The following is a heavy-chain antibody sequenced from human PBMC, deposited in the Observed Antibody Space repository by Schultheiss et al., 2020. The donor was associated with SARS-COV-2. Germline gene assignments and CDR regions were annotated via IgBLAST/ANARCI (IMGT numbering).Heavy chain of an antibody. Sequence: GESLKISCKGSGYSFTSYWIGWVRQMPGKGLELMGIIYPGDSDTNYSPSFQGHVTISADKSISTAYLQWSSLKASDTAMYYCARGREYYDSSGYYSWYFDYWGQGTLVTVSS. D-gene: IGHD3-22*01. V-gene: IGHV5-51*01. J-gene: IGHJ4*02. CDR1: GYSFTSYW. CDR2: IYPGDSDT. CDR3: ARGREYYDSSGYYSWYFDY.